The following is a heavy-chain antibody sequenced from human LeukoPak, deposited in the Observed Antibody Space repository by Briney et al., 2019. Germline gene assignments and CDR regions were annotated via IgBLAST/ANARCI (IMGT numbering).Heavy chain of an antibody. Sequence: SVKVSCTASGGTFSSYAISWVRQAPGQGLEWMGRIIPILGIANYAKKFQGRVTITADKPTSTAYMELSSLRSEDTAVYYCARGEETYYYDSSGLERDYFDYWGQGTLVTVSS. J-gene: IGHJ4*02. CDR3: ARGEETYYYDSSGLERDYFDY. D-gene: IGHD3-22*01. CDR1: GGTFSSYA. CDR2: IIPILGIA. V-gene: IGHV1-69*04.